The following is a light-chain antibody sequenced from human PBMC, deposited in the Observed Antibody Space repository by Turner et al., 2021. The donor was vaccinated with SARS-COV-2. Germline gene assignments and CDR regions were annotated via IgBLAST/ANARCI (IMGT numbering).Light chain of an antibody. CDR1: QSVSSY. V-gene: IGKV1-8*01. J-gene: IGKJ4*01. Sequence: ASQSVSSYLAWYQQKPGEAPKLLIYAASTLQRGVPSRFSGSGSATDFTLTISCLQSEDFATYYCQQYYVFPLTFGGGTKVEI. CDR2: AAS. CDR3: QQYYVFPLT.